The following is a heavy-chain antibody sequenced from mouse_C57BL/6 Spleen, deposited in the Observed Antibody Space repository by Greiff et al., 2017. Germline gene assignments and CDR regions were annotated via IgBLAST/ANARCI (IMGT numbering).Heavy chain of an antibody. CDR2: ISNGGGRT. Sequence: EVKLMESGGGLVQPGGSLQLSCAASGFTFSDYYMYWVRQTPEKRLAWVAYISNGGGRTYYPDTVKGRCTISRDNAKNTLYLQMSRLKSEDTAMYYCARHGGPGYFDVWGTGTTVTVSS. CDR3: ARHGGPGYFDV. J-gene: IGHJ1*03. V-gene: IGHV5-12*01. CDR1: GFTFSDYY.